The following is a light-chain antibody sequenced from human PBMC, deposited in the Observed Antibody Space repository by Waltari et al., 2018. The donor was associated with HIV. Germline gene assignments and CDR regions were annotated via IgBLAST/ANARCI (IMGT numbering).Light chain of an antibody. CDR2: DVS. V-gene: IGLV2-14*03. Sequence: QSALTQPASVSGSPGQSITISCTGTSSDVGGYNYVSWYQQHPGKAPKLMLYDVSNPPSGVSNRFSGSKSGNTASLTISGLQAEDEADYYCSSYTSSSPYAFGTGTKVTVL. CDR1: SSDVGGYNY. J-gene: IGLJ1*01. CDR3: SSYTSSSPYA.